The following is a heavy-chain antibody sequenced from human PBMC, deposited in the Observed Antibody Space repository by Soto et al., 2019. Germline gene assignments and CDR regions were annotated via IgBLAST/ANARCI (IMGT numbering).Heavy chain of an antibody. CDR2: ISISSSDR. CDR1: GFTFRSYT. Sequence: GGSLRLSCVASGFTFRSYTMNWVRQAPGKGLEWVSSISISSSDRYYADSVRGRFTISRDNAKNALYLQMNSLRADDTDVYFCVRGMNPLFGGQGTLVTVSS. CDR3: VRGMNPLF. J-gene: IGHJ4*01. V-gene: IGHV3-21*06.